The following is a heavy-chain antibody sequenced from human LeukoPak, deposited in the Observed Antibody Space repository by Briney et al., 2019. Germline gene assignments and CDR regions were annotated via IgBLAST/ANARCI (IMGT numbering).Heavy chain of an antibody. J-gene: IGHJ4*02. CDR1: GFTFSSYA. V-gene: IGHV3-23*01. Sequence: GGSLRLSCAASGFTFSSYAMAWVRQAPGKGLEWVSVIGRSGGDIQYVDSVKGRFTISRDNSKNTLYLQMNSLRAEDTAVYYCAKYAPPTTVVTRYFDYWGQGTLVTVSS. CDR2: IGRSGGDI. D-gene: IGHD4-23*01. CDR3: AKYAPPTTVVTRYFDY.